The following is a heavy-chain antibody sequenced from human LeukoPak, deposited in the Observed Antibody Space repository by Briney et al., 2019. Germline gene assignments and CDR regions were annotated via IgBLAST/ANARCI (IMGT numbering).Heavy chain of an antibody. Sequence: GGSLRLSCAAYGFTFSSYSMNWVRQAPGKGLEWVSFISTSSSYIYYADSVKGRFTISRDDSKDTLYLQMNSLRAEDTALYYCAKDQISMPDDYWGPGTLVTVSS. CDR1: GFTFSSYS. J-gene: IGHJ4*02. D-gene: IGHD2-2*01. CDR2: ISTSSSYI. V-gene: IGHV3-21*04. CDR3: AKDQISMPDDY.